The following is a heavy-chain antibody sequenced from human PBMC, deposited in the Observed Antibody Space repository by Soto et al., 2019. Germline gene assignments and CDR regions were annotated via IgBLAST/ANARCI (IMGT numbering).Heavy chain of an antibody. Sequence: QVQLVESGGGVVQPGRSLRLSCIASGLIFRTQGMHWVRQAPGKGLEWVAVIYNVGNRKYYADSVKGRFTISRDNSKNTLYLQMASLRVEDTAMYYCARNPSGVDIGSTAKWGQGTLVTVSS. J-gene: IGHJ4*02. D-gene: IGHD5-12*01. CDR2: IYNVGNRK. CDR1: GLIFRTQG. V-gene: IGHV3-33*01. CDR3: ARNPSGVDIGSTAK.